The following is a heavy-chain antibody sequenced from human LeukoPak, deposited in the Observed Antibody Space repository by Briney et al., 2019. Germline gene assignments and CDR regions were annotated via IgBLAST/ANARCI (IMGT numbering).Heavy chain of an antibody. CDR1: GGSISSGSYS. CDR2: IYPRGST. Sequence: SETLSLTCAVSGGSISSGSYSWRWLRQPPGKGLEWIGYIYPRGSTYYNPSLKSRVILSLDKSANQFSLNLSSVTAADTAVYYCAREGYSSGDHGYYDYWGQGTLVTVSS. V-gene: IGHV4-30-2*01. CDR3: AREGYSSGDHGYYDY. D-gene: IGHD5-18*01. J-gene: IGHJ4*02.